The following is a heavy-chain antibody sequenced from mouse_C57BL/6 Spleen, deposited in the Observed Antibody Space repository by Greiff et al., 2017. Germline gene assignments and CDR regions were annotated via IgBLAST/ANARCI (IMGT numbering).Heavy chain of an antibody. J-gene: IGHJ4*01. V-gene: IGHV1-82*01. D-gene: IGHD2-4*01. CDR2: IYPGDGDT. CDR1: GYAFSSSW. CDR3: ARNYDYDEGAMDY. Sequence: QVQLQQSGPELVKPGASVKISCKASGYAFSSSWMNWVKQRPGKGLEWIGRIYPGDGDTNYNGKFKGKATLTADKSSSTAYMQLRRLTSEDSAVYFCARNYDYDEGAMDYWGQGTSVTVSS.